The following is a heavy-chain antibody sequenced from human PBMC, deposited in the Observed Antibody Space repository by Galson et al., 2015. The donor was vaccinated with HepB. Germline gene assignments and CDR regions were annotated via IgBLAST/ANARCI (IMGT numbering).Heavy chain of an antibody. Sequence: SVKVSCKASGGTFSSYAISWVRQAPGQGLEWMGGIIPIFGTANYAQKFQGRVTITADKSTSTAYMELSSLRSEDTAVYYCARGGQYYDFWSGYYKGGEGYYYYGMDVWGQGTTVTVSS. CDR2: IIPIFGTA. V-gene: IGHV1-69*06. CDR3: ARGGQYYDFWSGYYKGGEGYYYYGMDV. D-gene: IGHD3-3*01. CDR1: GGTFSSYA. J-gene: IGHJ6*02.